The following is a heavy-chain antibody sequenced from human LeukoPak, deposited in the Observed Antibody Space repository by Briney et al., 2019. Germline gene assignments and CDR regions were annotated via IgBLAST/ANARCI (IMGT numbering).Heavy chain of an antibody. CDR2: MSDDGTKK. J-gene: IGHJ4*02. CDR3: ARESGYSYGYGMGY. Sequence: PGGSLRLSCAASGFIFRHYAMHWVRQAPGKGLEWVADMSDDGTKKYYGDPVKGRFTISRDNSLSTLYLQMNSLRPEDTALYYCARESGYSYGYGMGYWGQGTLVTVSA. V-gene: IGHV3-30-3*01. CDR1: GFIFRHYA. D-gene: IGHD5-12*01.